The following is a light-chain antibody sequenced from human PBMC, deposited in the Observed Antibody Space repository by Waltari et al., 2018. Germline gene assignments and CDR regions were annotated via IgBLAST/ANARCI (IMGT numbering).Light chain of an antibody. J-gene: IGLJ3*02. CDR3: QTGGHGTWV. CDR2: VNRDGSH. CDR1: SGYSSKV. Sequence: LVLTQSPSASASLGASVKLTCTLSSGYSSKVLAGLQQQPGKGPRYLMKVNRDGSHRKGDDIPDRFSASKSGTECYLTISSLQSEDEADYYCQTGGHGTWVFGGGTKLTVL. V-gene: IGLV4-69*01.